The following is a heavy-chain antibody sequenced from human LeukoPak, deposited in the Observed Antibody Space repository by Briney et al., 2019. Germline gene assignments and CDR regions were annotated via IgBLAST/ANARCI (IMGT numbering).Heavy chain of an antibody. D-gene: IGHD1-1*01. Sequence: SETLSLTCTVSGGSISSYYWSWIRQPPGKGLEWIAYIYYSGSTNYNPSLKSRVTISVDTSKNQLSLKLSSVTAADTAVYYCAKLRAVQLALYDYWGQGIPVIVSS. V-gene: IGHV4-59*01. J-gene: IGHJ4*02. CDR1: GGSISSYY. CDR3: AKLRAVQLALYDY. CDR2: IYYSGST.